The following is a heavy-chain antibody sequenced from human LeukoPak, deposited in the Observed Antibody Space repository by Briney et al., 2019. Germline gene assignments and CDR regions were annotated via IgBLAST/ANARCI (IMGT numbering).Heavy chain of an antibody. CDR3: AKDSWSRNGIYDAFDI. D-gene: IGHD2-8*01. Sequence: PGGSLRLSCVASGFIFSEYAMNWVRQALGKGLEWVSVVGGDDTNYYIDSAKGRFTISRDNSKNTLSLQMNNLRPEDTAVYYCAKDSWSRNGIYDAFDIWGQGTMVTVSS. J-gene: IGHJ3*02. CDR1: GFIFSEYA. CDR2: VGGDDTN. V-gene: IGHV3-23*01.